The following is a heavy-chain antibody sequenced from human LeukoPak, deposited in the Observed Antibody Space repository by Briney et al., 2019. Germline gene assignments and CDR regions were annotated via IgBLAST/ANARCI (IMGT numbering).Heavy chain of an antibody. CDR2: INHSGST. Sequence: SETLSLTCAVYGGSFSGYYWSWIRQPPGKGLEWIGEINHSGSTNYNPSLKSRVTISVDTSKNQFSLKLSSVTAADTAVYYCARGVAYYGSGSYYHSNYYYGMDVWGQGTTVTVSS. CDR3: ARGVAYYGSGSYYHSNYYYGMDV. CDR1: GGSFSGYY. J-gene: IGHJ6*02. D-gene: IGHD3-10*01. V-gene: IGHV4-34*01.